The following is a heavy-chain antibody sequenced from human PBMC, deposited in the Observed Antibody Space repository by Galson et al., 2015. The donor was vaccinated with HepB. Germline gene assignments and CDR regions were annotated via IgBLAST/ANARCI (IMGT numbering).Heavy chain of an antibody. CDR2: TYYRSKWYN. V-gene: IGHV6-1*01. J-gene: IGHJ4*02. CDR1: GDSVSSNSAA. CDR3: ARDQGGAYYHYGSGSYLDY. Sequence: CAISGDSVSSNSAAWNWIRQSPSRGLEWLGRTYYRSKWYNDYAVSVKSRITINPDTSKNQFSLQLNSVTPEDTAVYYCARDQGGAYYHYGSGSYLDYWGQGTLVTVSS. D-gene: IGHD3-10*01.